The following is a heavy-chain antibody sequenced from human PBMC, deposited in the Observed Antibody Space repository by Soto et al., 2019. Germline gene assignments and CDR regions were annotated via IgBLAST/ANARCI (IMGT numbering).Heavy chain of an antibody. D-gene: IGHD2-21*02. CDR1: GFTFSSYG. CDR3: ARDALAYCGGDCYSVDLFFDY. Sequence: GGSLRLSCAASGFTFSSYGMHWVRQAPGKGLEWVAVIWYDGSNKYYADSVKGRFTISRDNSKNTLYLEMNSLRAEDTAVYYCARDALAYCGGDCYSVDLFFDYWGQGTLVTVSS. J-gene: IGHJ4*02. CDR2: IWYDGSNK. V-gene: IGHV3-33*01.